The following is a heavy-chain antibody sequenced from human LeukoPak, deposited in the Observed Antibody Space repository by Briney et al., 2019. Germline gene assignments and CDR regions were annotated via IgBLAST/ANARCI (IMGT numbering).Heavy chain of an antibody. CDR3: ARYRSPSAITADYFDY. CDR2: FYRSGGI. CDR1: GYSISSGYY. Sequence: SETLSLTCAVSGYSISSGYYWGWIRQPPGKGLEWIASFYRSGGIYYNLSLKSRVSISVDTSKNQFSLKLNSVTAADTAIYYCARYRSPSAITADYFDYWGRGTLVTVSS. J-gene: IGHJ4*02. V-gene: IGHV4-38-2*01. D-gene: IGHD6-13*01.